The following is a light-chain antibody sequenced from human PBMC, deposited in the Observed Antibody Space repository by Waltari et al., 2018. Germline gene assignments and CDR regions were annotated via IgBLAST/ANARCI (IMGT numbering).Light chain of an antibody. CDR3: CAHAGGGTHYA. Sequence: QSALTQPASVSGSPGQSITISCTGTSSDVGSSNRVSWYQQHPGKGPKILIYEGTQRLSGVSHRFSGSKSGNTASLTLSGLQPEDEADYYCCAHAGGGTHYAFGTGTKVTVL. V-gene: IGLV2-23*01. CDR2: EGT. CDR1: SSDVGSSNR. J-gene: IGLJ1*01.